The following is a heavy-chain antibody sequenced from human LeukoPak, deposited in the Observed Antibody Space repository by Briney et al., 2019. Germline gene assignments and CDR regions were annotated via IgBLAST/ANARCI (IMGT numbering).Heavy chain of an antibody. D-gene: IGHD1-26*01. V-gene: IGHV4-39*01. CDR1: GGSISSSTYY. J-gene: IGHJ4*02. CDR3: ARQGGTYSQFDY. Sequence: SETLSLTCTVSGGSISSSTYYWGWIRRPPGKGLEGIGSIYYSGSTPYNPSLKSRVTISVDTSKNQFSLKLSSVTAADTAVYYCARQGGTYSQFDYWGQGTLVTVSS. CDR2: IYYSGST.